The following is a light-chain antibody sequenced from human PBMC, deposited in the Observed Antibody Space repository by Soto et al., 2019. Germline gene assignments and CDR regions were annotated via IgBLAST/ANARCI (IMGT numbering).Light chain of an antibody. V-gene: IGLV2-14*01. CDR1: NSDVGGYNY. Sequence: QSALAQPASGSGSPGQSVTISCTGTNSDVGGYNYVSWYQQHPGKAPKLMIYDVSNRPSGVSNRFSGSKSGNTASLTISGLQAEDEADYYCSSYTSSSAFYVFGTGTKVTDL. CDR2: DVS. J-gene: IGLJ1*01. CDR3: SSYTSSSAFYV.